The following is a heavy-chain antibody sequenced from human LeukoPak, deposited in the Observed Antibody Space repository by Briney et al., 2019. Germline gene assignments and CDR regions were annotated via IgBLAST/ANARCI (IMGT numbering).Heavy chain of an antibody. D-gene: IGHD2-21*02. Sequence: ASVKVSCKASGYTFTSYGISWVRQAPGQGLEWMGWINPNSGGTNYAQKFQGWVTMTRDTSISTAYMELSRLRSDDTAVYYCARAMSGGDSPQAGGMDVWGQGTTVTVSS. CDR3: ARAMSGGDSPQAGGMDV. V-gene: IGHV1-2*04. CDR2: INPNSGGT. CDR1: GYTFTSYG. J-gene: IGHJ6*02.